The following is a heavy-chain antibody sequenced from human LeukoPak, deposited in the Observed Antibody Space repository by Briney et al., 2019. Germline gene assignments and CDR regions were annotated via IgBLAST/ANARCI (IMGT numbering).Heavy chain of an antibody. J-gene: IGHJ4*02. CDR3: ARQYDFWSGLFDY. CDR1: GGSISGYS. D-gene: IGHD3-3*01. CDR2: IYYSGST. V-gene: IGHV4-59*01. Sequence: SETLSLTCTVSGGSISGYSWSWIRQPPGKGLEWLGYIYYSGSTNYNPSLKSRVTISVDTSKSQFSLSLTSVTAADTALYYCARQYDFWSGLFDYWGQGALVTVSS.